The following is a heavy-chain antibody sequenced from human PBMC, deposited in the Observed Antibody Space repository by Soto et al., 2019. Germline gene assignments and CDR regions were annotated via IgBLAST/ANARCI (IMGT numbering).Heavy chain of an antibody. CDR1: GFTVSSNY. D-gene: IGHD3-10*01. CDR3: SRDPLGQPPDAFDS. V-gene: IGHV3-53*01. CDR2: IYSGGST. J-gene: IGHJ3*02. Sequence: GSLRLSCAASGFTVSSNYMSWVRQAPGKGLEWVSVIYSGGSTYYADSVKGRFTISRDNSKNTLYLQMNSLRAEDTAVYYWSRDPLGQPPDAFDSWGQGTMFTVSS.